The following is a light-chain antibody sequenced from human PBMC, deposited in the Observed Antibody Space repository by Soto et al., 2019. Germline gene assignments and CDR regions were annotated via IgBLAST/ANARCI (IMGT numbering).Light chain of an antibody. J-gene: IGLJ2*01. Sequence: QSVLTQPASVSGSPGQSITISCTGTSSDVGSYALVSWFQQHPGKAPKVVIYEGSKRPSGVSNRFSGSNSGNTASLTISGLQAEDESDYYCCSYAGNNAVVFGGGTKLTVL. V-gene: IGLV2-23*01. CDR1: SSDVGSYAL. CDR2: EGS. CDR3: CSYAGNNAVV.